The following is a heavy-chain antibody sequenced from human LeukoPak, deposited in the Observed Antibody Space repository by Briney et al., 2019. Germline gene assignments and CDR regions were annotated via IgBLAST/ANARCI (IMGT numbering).Heavy chain of an antibody. Sequence: PSETLSLTCAVSGGSISSNNWWSWVRQPPGKGLEWIGEIHHSGRTNYNPSLKSRVTISVDKSKNQFSLKLSSVTAADTAVYYCATQKFRRVGYSSGWYYFDYWGQGTLVTVSS. V-gene: IGHV4-4*02. CDR1: GGSISSNNW. CDR3: ATQKFRRVGYSSGWYYFDY. J-gene: IGHJ4*02. CDR2: IHHSGRT. D-gene: IGHD6-19*01.